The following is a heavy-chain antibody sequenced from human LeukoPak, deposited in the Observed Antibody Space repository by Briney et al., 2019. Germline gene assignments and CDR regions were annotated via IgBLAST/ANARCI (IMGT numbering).Heavy chain of an antibody. J-gene: IGHJ3*02. CDR1: GFTFSSYS. CDR3: ARASEGADAFDI. Sequence: GGSLRLSCAASGFTFSSYSMNWVRQAPGKELEWVSYISSSSSTIYYADSVKGRFTISRDNAKNSLYLQMNSLRAEDTAVYYCARASEGADAFDIWGQGTMVTVSS. V-gene: IGHV3-48*04. D-gene: IGHD4/OR15-4a*01. CDR2: ISSSSSTI.